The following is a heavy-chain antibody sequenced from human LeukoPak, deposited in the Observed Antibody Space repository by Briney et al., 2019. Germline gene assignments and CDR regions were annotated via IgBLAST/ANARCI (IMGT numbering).Heavy chain of an antibody. D-gene: IGHD2-2*01. J-gene: IGHJ4*02. Sequence: GGSLRLSCAASGFTFSSHWMSWVRQAPGKGLEWVAVISYDGSNKYYADSVKGRFTISRDNSKNTLYLQMNSLRAEDTAVYYCAKAVPYDWGQGTLVTVSS. CDR3: AKAVPYD. V-gene: IGHV3-30*18. CDR2: ISYDGSNK. CDR1: GFTFSSHW.